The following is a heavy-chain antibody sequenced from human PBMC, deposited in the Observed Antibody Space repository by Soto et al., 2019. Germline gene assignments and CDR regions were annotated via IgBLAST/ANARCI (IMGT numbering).Heavy chain of an antibody. CDR1: GFTFSSHG. CDR3: ARDAGSGIWYFDL. CDR2: IWNDGSNK. J-gene: IGHJ2*01. Sequence: QVQLVESGGGVVQPGRSLRLSCAASGFTFSSHGIHWVRQAPGKGLEWVAVIWNDGSNKYYVDSVKGRFSISSDNSKNTLSLRLNSLRVEDTAVYYCARDAGSGIWYFDLWGRGTLVTVSS. V-gene: IGHV3-33*01. D-gene: IGHD3-10*01.